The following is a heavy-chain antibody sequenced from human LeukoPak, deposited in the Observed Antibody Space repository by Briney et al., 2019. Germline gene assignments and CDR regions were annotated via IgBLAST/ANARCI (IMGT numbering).Heavy chain of an antibody. Sequence: SQTLSLTCAISGDSVSSNSVTWNWIRQSPSRDLEWLGRTYYRSTWYNDYAVSVRGRITVNPDTPKNQFSLHLNSVTPEDTAVYYCARRLTQYDCFDPWGQGILVTVSS. V-gene: IGHV6-1*01. CDR2: TYYRSTWYN. D-gene: IGHD2-2*01. J-gene: IGHJ5*02. CDR1: GDSVSSNSVT. CDR3: ARRLTQYDCFDP.